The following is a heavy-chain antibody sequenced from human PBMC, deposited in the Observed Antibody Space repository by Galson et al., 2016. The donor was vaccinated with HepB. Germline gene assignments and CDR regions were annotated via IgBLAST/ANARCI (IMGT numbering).Heavy chain of an antibody. D-gene: IGHD6-13*01. Sequence: SETLSLTCTASGGSVGSGHYFWSWIRQSAGKGLEWIGNVDDLGNTNYNPSLQRRVSISPDTSKNQFSLRLSSVTAADTAIYYCARARGRQLFDYWGQGTRVSVSS. CDR3: ARARGRQLFDY. CDR2: VDDLGNT. V-gene: IGHV4-61*01. J-gene: IGHJ4*02. CDR1: GGSVGSGHYF.